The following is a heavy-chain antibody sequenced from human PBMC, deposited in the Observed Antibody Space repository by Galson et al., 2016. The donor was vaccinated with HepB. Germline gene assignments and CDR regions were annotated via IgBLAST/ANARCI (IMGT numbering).Heavy chain of an antibody. CDR3: VQGSTAPAV. CDR1: GFTLSSDY. Sequence: SLRLSCASSGFTLSSDYLTWVRQAPGKGLEWVSLIYIGGNTYYADSVKGRFTISRDNSKNILYLQMNSLRAEDTALYYCVQGSTAPAVWGKGTPVTVST. V-gene: IGHV3-53*01. D-gene: IGHD2-2*01. J-gene: IGHJ6*04. CDR2: IYIGGNT.